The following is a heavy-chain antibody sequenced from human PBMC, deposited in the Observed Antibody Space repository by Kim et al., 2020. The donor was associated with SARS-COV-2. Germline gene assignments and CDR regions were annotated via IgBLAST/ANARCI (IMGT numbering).Heavy chain of an antibody. CDR2: ISYDGSNK. Sequence: GGSLRLSCAASGFTFSSYGMHWVRQAPGKGLEWVAVISYDGSNKYYADSVKGRFTISRDNSKNTLYLQMYSLRAEDTAVYYCAKDGYYYGSGSSFEPDYWGQGTLVTVSS. D-gene: IGHD3-10*01. V-gene: IGHV3-30*18. CDR3: AKDGYYYGSGSSFEPDY. CDR1: GFTFSSYG. J-gene: IGHJ4*02.